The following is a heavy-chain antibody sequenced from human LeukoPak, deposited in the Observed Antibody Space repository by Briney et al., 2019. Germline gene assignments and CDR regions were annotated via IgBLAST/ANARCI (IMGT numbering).Heavy chain of an antibody. CDR1: GGSISSGGYF. CDR2: IYHSGST. Sequence: SQTLSLMCAVCGGSISSGGYFWRWVRQPPGEGVEWDGYIYHSGSTHQSPSLQSRVTISLDRPNNQFPLKLSSKTAADTAVYYCASENTGYDRDSFDVGGQGTRVTVST. V-gene: IGHV4-30-2*01. CDR3: ASENTGYDRDSFDV. D-gene: IGHD5-12*01. J-gene: IGHJ3*01.